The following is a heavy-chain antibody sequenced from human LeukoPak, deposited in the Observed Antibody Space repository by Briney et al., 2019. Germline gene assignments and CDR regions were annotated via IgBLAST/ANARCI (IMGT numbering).Heavy chain of an antibody. CDR1: GASISTGDCY. Sequence: PSETLSLTCTVSGASISTGDCYWSWIRQPPGKGLEWIGYIYYSGSTHYNPSLKSRVTISVDTSKNQFSLKLSSVTAADTAVYYCARGPNYVWGSYRYFDYWGQGTLVTVSS. CDR3: ARGPNYVWGSYRYFDY. D-gene: IGHD3-16*02. V-gene: IGHV4-30-4*01. J-gene: IGHJ4*02. CDR2: IYYSGST.